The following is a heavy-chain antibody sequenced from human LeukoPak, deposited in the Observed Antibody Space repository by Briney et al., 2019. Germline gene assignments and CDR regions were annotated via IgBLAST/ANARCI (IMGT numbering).Heavy chain of an antibody. D-gene: IGHD3-3*01. V-gene: IGHV4-59*01. Sequence: SETLSLTCTVSGGSISSYYWSWIRQPPGKGLEWIGYIYYSGSTNYNPSLKSRVTISVDTSKNQFSLKLSSVTAADTAVYYCARYDSLYYMDVWGKGTTVTVSS. CDR1: GGSISSYY. J-gene: IGHJ6*03. CDR2: IYYSGST. CDR3: ARYDSLYYMDV.